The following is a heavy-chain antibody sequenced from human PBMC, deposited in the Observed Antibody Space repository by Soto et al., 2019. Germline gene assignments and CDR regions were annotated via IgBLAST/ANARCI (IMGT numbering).Heavy chain of an antibody. CDR1: GFTFSSYA. V-gene: IGHV3-23*01. Sequence: GGSLRLSCAASGFTFSSYAMSWVRQASGKGLEWVSVISGGGITHYANSVKGRFTISRDNSKNTLYLQMSTLRAEDTALYYCAKGTNYVGVFDSWGQGTLVTVSS. D-gene: IGHD2-8*01. J-gene: IGHJ5*01. CDR2: ISGGGIT. CDR3: AKGTNYVGVFDS.